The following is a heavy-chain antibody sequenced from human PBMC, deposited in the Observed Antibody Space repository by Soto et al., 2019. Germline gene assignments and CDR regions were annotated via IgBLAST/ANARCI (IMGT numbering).Heavy chain of an antibody. V-gene: IGHV1-58*01. CDR2: IVVGSGNT. D-gene: IGHD6-19*01. CDR3: ARDYEEYNNDWQIFDY. CDR1: GFTFPSSA. J-gene: IGHJ4*02. Sequence: SVKVSCKASGFTFPSSAVQWVRQARGQRLEWIGWIVVGSGNTNYAQKFQERVTISRDNSKNILYLQMNSLRAEDTGVYYCARDYEEYNNDWQIFDYWGQGTLVTVSS.